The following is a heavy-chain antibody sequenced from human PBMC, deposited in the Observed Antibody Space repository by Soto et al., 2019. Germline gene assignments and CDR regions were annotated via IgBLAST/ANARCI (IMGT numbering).Heavy chain of an antibody. CDR1: GFSFSSYS. J-gene: IGHJ4*02. V-gene: IGHV3-21*01. D-gene: IGHD6-13*01. CDR2: IGSSGDYI. Sequence: EVHLVESGGGLVKPGGSLRLSCGASGFSFSSYSMSWVRLAPEKGLEWVSSIGSSGDYIYYADSVKGRFTISRDNAKNSLYLQLNSLRAEDTAVYYCARVFSSSWYFAYWGQGTLVTVSS. CDR3: ARVFSSSWYFAY.